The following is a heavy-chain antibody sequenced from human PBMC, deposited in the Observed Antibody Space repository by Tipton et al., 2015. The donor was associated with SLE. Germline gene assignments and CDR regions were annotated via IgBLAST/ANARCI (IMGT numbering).Heavy chain of an antibody. CDR2: IYYTGKI. Sequence: TLSLTCSVSDYSINSNNWWVWIRQPPGKGLEWIGYIYYTGKIHYNPSLESRVTISIDTSKNQFSLKLSSVTAVDTAVYYCARASGWFSWFDPWGQGTLVTVSS. J-gene: IGHJ5*02. CDR1: DYSINSNNW. CDR3: ARASGWFSWFDP. V-gene: IGHV4-28*02. D-gene: IGHD6-19*01.